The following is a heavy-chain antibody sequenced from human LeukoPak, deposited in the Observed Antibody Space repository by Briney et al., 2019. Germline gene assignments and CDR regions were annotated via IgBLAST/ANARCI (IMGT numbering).Heavy chain of an antibody. CDR1: GYTFTSFY. V-gene: IGHV1-46*01. Sequence: ASVKVSCKASGYTFTSFYMHWVRQAPGQGLEWMGIVKPSGGSTDYAQNFQGRVTMTWDTSTSTVCMELSSLRSEDTAVYYCAREEEGGTFDYWGQGTLVTVSS. D-gene: IGHD3-16*01. CDR3: AREEEGGTFDY. CDR2: VKPSGGST. J-gene: IGHJ4*02.